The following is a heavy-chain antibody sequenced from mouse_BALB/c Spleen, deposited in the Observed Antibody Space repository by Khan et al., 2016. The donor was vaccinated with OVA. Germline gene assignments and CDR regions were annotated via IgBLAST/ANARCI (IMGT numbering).Heavy chain of an antibody. V-gene: IGHV9-3-1*01. J-gene: IGHJ4*01. CDR3: ARPPYFSYVMVY. Sequence: QIQLVQSGPELKKPGETVKISCKASGYTFTNYGMNWVKQAPGKGLKWMGWINTYTGEPTYADDFKGRFAFSLETSASTPYLQINNLKNEDTATFFCARPPYFSYVMVYWGQGTSVTVSS. CDR1: GYTFTNYG. CDR2: INTYTGEP. D-gene: IGHD2-10*01.